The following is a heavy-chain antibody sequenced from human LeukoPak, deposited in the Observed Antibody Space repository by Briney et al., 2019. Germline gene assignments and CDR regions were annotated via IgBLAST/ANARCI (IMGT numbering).Heavy chain of an antibody. CDR1: GGSFSGYS. D-gene: IGHD2-2*01. CDR3: ARDLYQLPFYYMDV. Sequence: SETLSLTCAVYGGSFSGYSWSWIRQPPGNGLEWIGEINHSGSTNYNPSLKSRVAISVDTSKIQFSLKLSSVTAADTAVYYCARDLYQLPFYYMDVWGKGTTVTVSS. CDR2: INHSGST. V-gene: IGHV4-34*01. J-gene: IGHJ6*03.